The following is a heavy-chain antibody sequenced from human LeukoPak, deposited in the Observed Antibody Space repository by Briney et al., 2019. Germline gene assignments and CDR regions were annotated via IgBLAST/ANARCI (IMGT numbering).Heavy chain of an antibody. J-gene: IGHJ4*02. CDR1: GYSISSGYY. CDR2: IYHSGST. D-gene: IGHD2-15*01. CDR3: ARDFSGGSCYSDY. V-gene: IGHV4-38-2*02. Sequence: SETLSLTCTVSGYSISSGYYWGWIRQPPGKGLEWIGSIYHSGSTYYNPSLKSRVTISVDTSKNQFSLKLSSVTAADTAVYYCARDFSGGSCYSDYWGQGTLVTVSS.